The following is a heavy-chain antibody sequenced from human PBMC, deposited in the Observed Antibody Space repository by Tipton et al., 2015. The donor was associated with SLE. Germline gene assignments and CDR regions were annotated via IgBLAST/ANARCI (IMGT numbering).Heavy chain of an antibody. V-gene: IGHV3-23*01. CDR2: ISAFRRDP. D-gene: IGHD5-12*01. Sequence: SLRLSCVASGFTLGNYAMSWVRQTPGKGLEWVSDISAFRRDPYYVDSVKGRFTISRDDSKNTLYLQMNSLRAEDTAVYYCASSLNIVATGGIFYDYYGMDVWGQGTTVSVSS. CDR3: ASSLNIVATGGIFYDYYGMDV. J-gene: IGHJ6*02. CDR1: GFTLGNYA.